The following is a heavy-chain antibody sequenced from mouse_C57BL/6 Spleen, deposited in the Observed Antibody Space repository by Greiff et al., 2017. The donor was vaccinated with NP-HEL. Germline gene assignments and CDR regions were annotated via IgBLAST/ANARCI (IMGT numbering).Heavy chain of an antibody. J-gene: IGHJ2*01. CDR2: IYTSDSET. V-gene: IGHV1-61*01. Sequence: QVQLKQPGAELVRPGSSVKLSCKASGYTFTSYWMDWVKQRPGQGLEWIGNIYTSDSETHYNQKFKDKATLTVDKSSSTAYMQLSSLTSEDSAVYYCARSPYSNSDYWGQGTTLTVSS. CDR3: ARSPYSNSDY. D-gene: IGHD2-5*01. CDR1: GYTFTSYW.